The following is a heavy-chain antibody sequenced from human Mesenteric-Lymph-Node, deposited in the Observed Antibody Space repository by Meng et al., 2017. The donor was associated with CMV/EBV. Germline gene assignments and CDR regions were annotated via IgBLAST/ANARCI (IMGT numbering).Heavy chain of an antibody. J-gene: IGHJ4*02. CDR2: INHSGST. Sequence: QGESRPGVGGLLEPLVRLCVMCAGSGGWFCGYSWDWNRQSTEQGLEWIGEINHSGSTTYNPSFTSRIIISVDTSTNQISLNMSSVTAADTDVYYCARGSSYDILTGYFDYWGQGALVTVSS. D-gene: IGHD3-9*01. CDR1: GGWFCGYS. V-gene: IGHV4-34*01. CDR3: ARGSSYDILTGYFDY.